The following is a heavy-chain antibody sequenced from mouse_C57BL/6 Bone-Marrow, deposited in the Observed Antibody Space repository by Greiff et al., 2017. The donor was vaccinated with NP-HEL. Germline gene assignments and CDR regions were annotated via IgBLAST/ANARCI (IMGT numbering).Heavy chain of an antibody. CDR2: IRSKSNNYAT. D-gene: IGHD5-1*01. Sequence: DVKLVESGGGLVQPKGSLKLSCAASGFSFNTYAMNWVRQAPGKGLEWVARIRSKSNNYATYYPSSVKDRFTISSDDSESMLYLQMKNLKTEDTAMYYCGRHGVPHWYFDVGGTGTTVTVSS. J-gene: IGHJ1*03. CDR3: GRHGVPHWYFDV. V-gene: IGHV10-1*01. CDR1: GFSFNTYA.